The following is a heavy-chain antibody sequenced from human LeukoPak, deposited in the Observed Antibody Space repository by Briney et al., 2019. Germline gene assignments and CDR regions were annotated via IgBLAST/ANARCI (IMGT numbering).Heavy chain of an antibody. J-gene: IGHJ6*03. V-gene: IGHV4-4*07. CDR3: ARELIVVVPAAISYYYMDV. Sequence: SETLSLTCTVSGGSISSYYWSWIRQPAGKGLEWIGRIYTSGSTNYNPSLKSRVTMSVDTSKNQFSLKLSSVTAADTAVYYCARELIVVVPAAISYYYMDVWGKGTTVTVSS. CDR2: IYTSGST. CDR1: GGSISSYY. D-gene: IGHD2-2*02.